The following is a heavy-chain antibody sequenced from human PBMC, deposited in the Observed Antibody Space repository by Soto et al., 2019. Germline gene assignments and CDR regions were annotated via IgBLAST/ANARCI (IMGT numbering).Heavy chain of an antibody. CDR3: ARGYDSSGYLFDY. Sequence: EVQLVESGGGLVKPGGSLRLSCVASGFTFSSYSMNWVRQAPGKGLEWVSSISSSSSYIYYADSVKGRFTISRDNAKNSLYLQMNSLRAEDTAVYYCARGYDSSGYLFDYWGQGTLVTVSS. D-gene: IGHD3-22*01. CDR1: GFTFSSYS. V-gene: IGHV3-21*01. CDR2: ISSSSSYI. J-gene: IGHJ4*02.